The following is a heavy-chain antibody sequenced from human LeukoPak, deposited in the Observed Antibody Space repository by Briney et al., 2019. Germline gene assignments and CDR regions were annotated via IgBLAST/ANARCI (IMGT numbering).Heavy chain of an antibody. J-gene: IGHJ3*02. Sequence: SGTLSLTCAVSGGSISTSNWWSWVRQPPGKGLEWIGYIYYSGSTNYNPSLKSRVTISVDTSKNQFSLKLSSVTAADTAVYYCARVLTIFGVVMTLDAFDIWGQGTMVTVSS. CDR3: ARVLTIFGVVMTLDAFDI. CDR2: IYYSGST. V-gene: IGHV4-4*02. D-gene: IGHD3-3*01. CDR1: GGSISTSNW.